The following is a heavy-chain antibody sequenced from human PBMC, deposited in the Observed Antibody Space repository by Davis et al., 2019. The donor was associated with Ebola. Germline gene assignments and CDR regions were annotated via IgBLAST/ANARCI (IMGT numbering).Heavy chain of an antibody. CDR1: GFTFSSYW. CDR3: AREGGYRYGYWRFDP. J-gene: IGHJ5*02. D-gene: IGHD5-18*01. Sequence: GGSLRLSCAASGFTFSSYWMHWVRQAPGKGLVWVSAISTSSSYRYYADSVKGRFTISRDNAKNSLYLQMNSLKAETTAVYYSAREGGYRYGYWRFDPWGQGTLVTVSS. V-gene: IGHV3-21*01. CDR2: ISTSSSYR.